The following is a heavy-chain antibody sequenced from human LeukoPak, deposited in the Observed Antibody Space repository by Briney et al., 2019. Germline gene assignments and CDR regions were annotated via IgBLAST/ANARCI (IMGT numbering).Heavy chain of an antibody. CDR2: IFGNGDTT. V-gene: IGHV3-23*01. Sequence: GGSLRLSCAAPGFSFSSYAMNWVRQAPGKGLEWVSIIFGNGDTTYYADSVKGRFTVSRDNTKNSLCLQMDSLTADDTAVYFCACLRGPSDYWGQGTLVTVSS. D-gene: IGHD4-17*01. CDR3: ACLRGPSDY. CDR1: GFSFSSYA. J-gene: IGHJ4*02.